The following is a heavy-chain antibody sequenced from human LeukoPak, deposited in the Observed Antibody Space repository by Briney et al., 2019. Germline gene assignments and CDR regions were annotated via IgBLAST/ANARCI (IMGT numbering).Heavy chain of an antibody. J-gene: IGHJ4*02. Sequence: ASVKVSCKASGYTFTSYDINLVRQATGQGLEWMGWMNPNSVNTGYAQKFQGRATMTRNTSIITAYMAMSRLSSEHTAVYYCERGPVSDSDFWSGYYGTLSFAYCGQGPLATVSS. CDR1: GYTFTSYD. D-gene: IGHD3-3*01. CDR2: MNPNSVNT. CDR3: ERGPVSDSDFWSGYYGTLSFAY. V-gene: IGHV1-8*01.